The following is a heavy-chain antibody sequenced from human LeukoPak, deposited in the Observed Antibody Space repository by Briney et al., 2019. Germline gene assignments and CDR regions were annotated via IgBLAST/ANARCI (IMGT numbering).Heavy chain of an antibody. J-gene: IGHJ2*01. CDR3: VKAGGGDARASWYFDL. Sequence: PGGSLRLSCAASGFTFSSYSLNWFRQAPGTGLEWVSYISGSGATIYYADSVKGRFTISRDNAENSLYLQMTSLRAEDTAVYYCVKAGGGDARASWYFDLWGRGTLVTVSS. D-gene: IGHD2-21*01. V-gene: IGHV3-48*01. CDR2: ISGSGATI. CDR1: GFTFSSYS.